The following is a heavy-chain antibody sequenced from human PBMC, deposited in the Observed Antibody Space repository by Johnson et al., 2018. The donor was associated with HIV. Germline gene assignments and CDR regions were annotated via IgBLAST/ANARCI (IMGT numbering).Heavy chain of an antibody. V-gene: IGHV3-30*18. CDR2: ISYDGSNK. CDR1: GFTFSSYD. CDR3: AKGHPYYYGSGSYYNGDAFDI. Sequence: QVQLVESGGGVVQPGRSLRLSCAASGFTFSSYDMHWVRQAPGKGLEWVAVISYDGSNKYYADSVKGRFTISRDNSKNTLYLQMDSLIAEDTAVYYCAKGHPYYYGSGSYYNGDAFDIWGQGTMVTVSS. D-gene: IGHD3-10*01. J-gene: IGHJ3*02.